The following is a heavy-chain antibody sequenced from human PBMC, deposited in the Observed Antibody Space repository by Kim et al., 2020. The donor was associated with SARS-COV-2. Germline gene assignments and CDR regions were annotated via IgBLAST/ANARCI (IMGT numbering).Heavy chain of an antibody. CDR2: ISYDGSNK. D-gene: IGHD6-6*01. CDR1: GFTFSSYA. J-gene: IGHJ4*02. Sequence: GGSLRLSCAASGFTFSSYAMHWVRQAPGKGLEWVAVISYDGSNKYYADSVKGRFTISRDNSKNTLYLQMNSLRAEDTAVYYCARDAARFSFYYFDYWGQGTLVTVSS. V-gene: IGHV3-30-3*01. CDR3: ARDAARFSFYYFDY.